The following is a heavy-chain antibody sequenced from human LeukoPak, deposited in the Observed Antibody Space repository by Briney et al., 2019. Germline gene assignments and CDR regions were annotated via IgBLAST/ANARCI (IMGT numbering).Heavy chain of an antibody. J-gene: IGHJ4*02. CDR2: INGSGDAT. V-gene: IGHV3-23*01. CDR1: GFIFSHYT. CDR3: VKSDCGSDGCKLLNY. Sequence: GGSLRLSCAVSGFIFSHYTMTWVRQAPGKGLEWVSSINGSGDATKYADSVMGRFTISRDNSKSTVSLQMNSLRVEDTAIYYCVKSDCGSDGCKLLNYWGQGTLVTASS. D-gene: IGHD2-21*01.